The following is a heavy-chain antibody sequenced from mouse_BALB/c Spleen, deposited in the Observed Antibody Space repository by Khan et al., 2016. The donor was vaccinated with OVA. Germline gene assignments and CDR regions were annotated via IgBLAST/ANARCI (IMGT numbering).Heavy chain of an antibody. J-gene: IGHJ4*01. CDR1: GFSLTSYG. CDR3: ARIFIGTTDYAMDY. CDR2: IWSGGST. Sequence: QMQLKQSGPGLVQPSQSLSITCTVSGFSLTSYGVHWVRQSPGKGLEWLGVIWSGGSTDYNAAFISRLSISTDNSKSQVFFKMNSLQANDTAIYYCARIFIGTTDYAMDYWGQGTSVTVSS. D-gene: IGHD2-14*01. V-gene: IGHV2-2*02.